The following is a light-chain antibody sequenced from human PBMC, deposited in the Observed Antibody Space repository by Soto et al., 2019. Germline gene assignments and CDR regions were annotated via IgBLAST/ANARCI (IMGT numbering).Light chain of an antibody. CDR2: AAS. Sequence: DIQMTQSPPSLSASVGDIVTITCRASQTINKYLSWYQQRPGEAPKLLIYAASSLQPGVPSRFSGSGSGTDFTLTISGLQPDDFATYYCQQSSRNPRTFGQGTKVEVK. V-gene: IGKV1-39*01. J-gene: IGKJ1*01. CDR3: QQSSRNPRT. CDR1: QTINKY.